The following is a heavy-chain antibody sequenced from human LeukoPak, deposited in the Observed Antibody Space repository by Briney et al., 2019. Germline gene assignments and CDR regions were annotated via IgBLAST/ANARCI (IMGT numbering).Heavy chain of an antibody. D-gene: IGHD3-10*01. CDR1: GGTFSSYA. CDR2: IIPIFGTA. V-gene: IGHV1-69*06. J-gene: IGHJ4*02. Sequence: GSSVKVPCKASGGTFSSYAISWVRQAPGQGLEWMGGIIPIFGTANYAQKFQGRVTITADKSTSTAYMELSSLRSEDTAVYYCARDSPGGSGSHYFDYWGQGTLVTVSS. CDR3: ARDSPGGSGSHYFDY.